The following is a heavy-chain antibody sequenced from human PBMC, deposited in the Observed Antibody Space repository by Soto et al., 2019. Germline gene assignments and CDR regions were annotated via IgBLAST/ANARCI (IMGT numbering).Heavy chain of an antibody. V-gene: IGHV1-69*01. J-gene: IGHJ5*02. CDR2: IIPIFGTA. Sequence: QVQLVQSGAEVKKPGSSVKVSCKASGGTFSSYAISWVRQAPGQGLEWMGGIIPIFGTANYARKFQGRVTITADEFTRTAYMELSSLRSEDTAVYYCARGGSSWYSTRSCFDPWGQGTLVTVS. CDR3: ARGGSSWYSTRSCFDP. D-gene: IGHD6-13*01. CDR1: GGTFSSYA.